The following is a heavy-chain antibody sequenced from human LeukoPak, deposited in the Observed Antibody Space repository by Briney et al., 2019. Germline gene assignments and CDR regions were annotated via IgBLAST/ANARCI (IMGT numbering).Heavy chain of an antibody. V-gene: IGHV4-4*07. J-gene: IGHJ4*02. D-gene: IGHD3-22*01. CDR2: IYSSGST. CDR3: AREILYDSTGYYL. Sequence: PSETLSLTCTVSGGSFSNYYWSWIRQPAGKGLEWIGRIYSSGSTNYSPSLTSRVIMSVDTSKNQFSLRLSSVTAADTAVYYCAREILYDSTGYYLWGQGTVVTVSS. CDR1: GGSFSNYY.